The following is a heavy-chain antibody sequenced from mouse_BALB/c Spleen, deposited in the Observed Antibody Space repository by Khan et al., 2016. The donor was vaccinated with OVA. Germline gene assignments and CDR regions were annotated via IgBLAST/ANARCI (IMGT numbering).Heavy chain of an antibody. CDR3: ARGNYYGYYFDY. CDR2: ISYSGVT. D-gene: IGHD1-1*01. V-gene: IGHV3-2*02. Sequence: EVQLQESEPGLVKPSQSLSLTCTVTGYSITSGYAWNWIRQFPGNKLEWMGYISYSGVTSYTPSLKSRISITRDTSKNQFFLQLNSVTTEDTATYYCARGNYYGYYFDYWGQGTTLTVSS. CDR1: GYSITSGYA. J-gene: IGHJ2*01.